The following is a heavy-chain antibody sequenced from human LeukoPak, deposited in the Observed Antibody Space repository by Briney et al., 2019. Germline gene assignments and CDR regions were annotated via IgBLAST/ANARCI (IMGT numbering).Heavy chain of an antibody. D-gene: IGHD6-6*01. Sequence: GGSLRLSCVASGFTVSRNYMNWVRQAPGKGLVWVSRINSDGSSTSYADSVKGRFTISRDNAKNTLYLQMNSLRAEDTAVYYCASIAARTNWFDPWGQGTLVTVSS. CDR3: ASIAARTNWFDP. CDR2: INSDGSST. V-gene: IGHV3-74*01. J-gene: IGHJ5*02. CDR1: GFTVSRNY.